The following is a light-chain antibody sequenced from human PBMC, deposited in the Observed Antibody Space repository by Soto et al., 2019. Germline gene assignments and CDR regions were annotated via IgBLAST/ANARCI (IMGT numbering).Light chain of an antibody. Sequence: DIHMTQSASSLSASLVYRVTITFRASQSITSHLNWYQQKPGKAPKLLIYAASNLQTGVPERISGGGSGTDNDLTISSLQSEDFAIYYCHQSNSRPPLTFGQGTRVDIK. CDR1: QSITSH. CDR2: AAS. V-gene: IGKV1-39*01. CDR3: HQSNSRPPLT. J-gene: IGKJ1*01.